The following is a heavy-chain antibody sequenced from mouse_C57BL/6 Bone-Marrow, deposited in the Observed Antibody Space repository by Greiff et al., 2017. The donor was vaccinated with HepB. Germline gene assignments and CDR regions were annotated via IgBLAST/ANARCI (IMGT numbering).Heavy chain of an antibody. Sequence: QVQLQQSGAELARPGASVKLSCKASGYTFTSYGISWVKQRTGQGLEWIGEIYPRSGNTYYNEKFKGKATLTADKSSSTAYMELRSLTSEDSAVYFCANGGSSGYRRENYAMDYWGQGTSVTVSS. D-gene: IGHD3-2*02. V-gene: IGHV1-81*01. CDR1: GYTFTSYG. CDR3: ANGGSSGYRRENYAMDY. CDR2: IYPRSGNT. J-gene: IGHJ4*01.